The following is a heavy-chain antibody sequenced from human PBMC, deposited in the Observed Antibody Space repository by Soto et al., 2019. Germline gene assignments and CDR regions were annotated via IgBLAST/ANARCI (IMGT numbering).Heavy chain of an antibody. V-gene: IGHV1-46*04. CDR1: GYTFTNFY. CDR2: INPSGGST. D-gene: IGHD3-22*01. Sequence: QVQVAQSGAEVKKPGASVKVSCKASGYTFTNFYIHWVRQAPGRGLEWMGIINPSGGSTTYAQKLLGRVTMTRDTSTSTVYMELSSLRSEDTAVYYCARADYYGSSGYHLDYWGQGTLVTVSS. J-gene: IGHJ4*02. CDR3: ARADYYGSSGYHLDY.